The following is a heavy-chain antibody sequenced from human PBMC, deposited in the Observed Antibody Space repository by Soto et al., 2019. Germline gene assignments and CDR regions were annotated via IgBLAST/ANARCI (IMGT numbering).Heavy chain of an antibody. CDR1: GFTFSDYY. CDR3: ARERSTTSRGIVDP. D-gene: IGHD2-2*01. CDR2: ISGSGGFT. J-gene: IGHJ5*02. V-gene: IGHV3-11*06. Sequence: QVQLVESGGGLVKPGGSLRLSCAASGFTFSDYYMSWIRQAPGKGLEWVSYISGSGGFTNYADSVKGRFTISRDNAKNSLYMQMNSLRAEDSAVYYCARERSTTSRGIVDPWGQGTLVTVSS.